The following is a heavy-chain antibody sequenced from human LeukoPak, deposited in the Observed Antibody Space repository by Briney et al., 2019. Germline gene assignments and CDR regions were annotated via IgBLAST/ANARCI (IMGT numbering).Heavy chain of an antibody. CDR1: GHTFTSYD. D-gene: IGHD6-19*01. Sequence: ASVKVSCKASGHTFTSYDINWVRQATGQGLEWMGWMNPNSGNTGYAQKFQGRVTMTRNTSISTAYMELSSLRSEDTAVYYCARGSGIAVADNWFDPWGQGTLVTVSS. J-gene: IGHJ5*02. CDR3: ARGSGIAVADNWFDP. V-gene: IGHV1-8*01. CDR2: MNPNSGNT.